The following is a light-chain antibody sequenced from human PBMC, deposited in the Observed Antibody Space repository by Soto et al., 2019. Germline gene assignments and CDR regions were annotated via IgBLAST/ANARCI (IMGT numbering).Light chain of an antibody. CDR2: LNSDGSH. Sequence: QHVLTQPPSGSASLGASVKLTCTLSSGHSSYAIAWHQQQPEKGPRYLMKLNSDGSHSKGDGIPDRFSGSSSGAERYLTISSLQSEDGADYYCQTWGTGIQVFGGGTKLTVL. J-gene: IGLJ3*02. CDR1: SGHSSYA. V-gene: IGLV4-69*01. CDR3: QTWGTGIQV.